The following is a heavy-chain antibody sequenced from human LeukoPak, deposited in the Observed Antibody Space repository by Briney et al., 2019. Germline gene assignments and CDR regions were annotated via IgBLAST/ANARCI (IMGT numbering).Heavy chain of an antibody. J-gene: IGHJ4*02. CDR1: GFTFSSYA. Sequence: GGSLRLSCAASGFTFSSYALSWVRQAPGKGLEWVSGISENGGTTFYADSVKGRFTISRDNAKNSLYLQMNSLRAEDTAVYYCARDLRHYDSSGYYDYWGQGTLVTVSS. CDR2: ISENGGTT. V-gene: IGHV3-23*01. CDR3: ARDLRHYDSSGYYDY. D-gene: IGHD3-22*01.